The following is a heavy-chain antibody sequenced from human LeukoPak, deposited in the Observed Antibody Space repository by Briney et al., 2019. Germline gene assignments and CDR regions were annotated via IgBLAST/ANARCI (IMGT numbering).Heavy chain of an antibody. CDR1: GGSISSYY. Sequence: SETLSLTCTVSGGSISSYYWSWIRQPPGKGLEWIGYIYYSGSTNYNPSLKSRVTISVDTSKNQFSLKLSPVTAADTAVYYCARYRGDYDAFDIWGQGTMVTVSS. D-gene: IGHD4-17*01. V-gene: IGHV4-59*01. J-gene: IGHJ3*02. CDR3: ARYRGDYDAFDI. CDR2: IYYSGST.